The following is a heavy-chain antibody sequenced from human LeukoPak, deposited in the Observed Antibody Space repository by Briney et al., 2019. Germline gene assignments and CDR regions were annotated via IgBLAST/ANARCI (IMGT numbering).Heavy chain of an antibody. J-gene: IGHJ3*02. Sequence: SETLSLTCTGSGGSISSYSWGWLRQPPGKGLEWIGYIYYSGSTNYNPSLKSRVTISVDTSKNQFSLKLSSVTAADTAVYYCAGSEDTIGAFDIWGQGTMVTVSS. V-gene: IGHV4-59*01. CDR1: GGSISSYS. CDR3: AGSEDTIGAFDI. CDR2: IYYSGST. D-gene: IGHD2-15*01.